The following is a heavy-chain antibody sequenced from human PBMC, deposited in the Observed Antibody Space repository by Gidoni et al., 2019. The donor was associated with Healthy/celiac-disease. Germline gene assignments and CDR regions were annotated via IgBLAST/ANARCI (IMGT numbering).Heavy chain of an antibody. CDR3: TSLQLERAVFDY. Sequence: EVQLVESGGGLVQPGRSLRLSCTAYGFTFGDYAMSWVRQAPGKGLEGVGFIRSKAYGGTTEYAASVKGRFTISRDDSKSIAYLQMNSLKTEDTAVYYCTSLQLERAVFDYWGQGTLVTVSS. J-gene: IGHJ4*02. CDR2: IRSKAYGGTT. V-gene: IGHV3-49*04. CDR1: GFTFGDYA. D-gene: IGHD1-1*01.